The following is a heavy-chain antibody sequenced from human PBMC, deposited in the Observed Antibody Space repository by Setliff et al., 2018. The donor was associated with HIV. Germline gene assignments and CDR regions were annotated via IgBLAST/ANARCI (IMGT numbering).Heavy chain of an antibody. D-gene: IGHD4-17*01. V-gene: IGHV4-61*09. Sequence: PSETLSLTCTVPGGSISSGSYYWSWIRQPAGKGLEWIGHIYTSGNTNHNPSLKSRVTILVDTSENQFSLKLSSVTAADTAVYYCARGNSRRLRVHYYYYYMDVWGKGTTVTVSS. CDR2: IYTSGNT. CDR3: ARGNSRRLRVHYYYYYMDV. J-gene: IGHJ6*03. CDR1: GGSISSGSYY.